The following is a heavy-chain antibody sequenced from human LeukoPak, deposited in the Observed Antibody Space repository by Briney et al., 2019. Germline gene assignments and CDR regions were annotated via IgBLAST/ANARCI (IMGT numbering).Heavy chain of an antibody. CDR2: FIPILGIV. J-gene: IGHJ4*02. CDR3: AKSRTATVVTLDS. D-gene: IGHD4-23*01. CDR1: GG. Sequence: GSSVKVSCKASGGISWVRQAPGQGLELTGRFIPILGIVNYAQNFQGRLTITADRSTNTSYMELSSLRSDDTAVYYCAKSRTATVVTLDSWGQGTLVTVSS. V-gene: IGHV1-69*02.